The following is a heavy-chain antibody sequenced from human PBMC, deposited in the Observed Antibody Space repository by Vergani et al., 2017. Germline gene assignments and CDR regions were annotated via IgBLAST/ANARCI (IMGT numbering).Heavy chain of an antibody. D-gene: IGHD2/OR15-2a*01. J-gene: IGHJ4*02. V-gene: IGHV3-30-3*01. Sequence: QVQLVESGGGVVQPGRSLRLSCAASGFTFSSYAMHWVRQAPGKGLEWVAVISYDGSNKYYADSVKGRFTISRDNSKNTLYLQMNSLRAEDTAVYYCAGGKELSCDYWGQGTLVTVSS. CDR3: AGGKELSCDY. CDR1: GFTFSSYA. CDR2: ISYDGSNK.